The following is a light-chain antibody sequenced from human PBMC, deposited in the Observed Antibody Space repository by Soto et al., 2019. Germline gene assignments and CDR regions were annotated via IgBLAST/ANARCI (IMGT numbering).Light chain of an antibody. CDR3: QQRSNWPPMYT. J-gene: IGKJ2*01. Sequence: EIVLTQSPATLSLSPGERATLSCRASQSVSSYLAWYQQKPGQAPRLLIYDASNRATGIPARFSGSGSGTDSTLTISSLEPEDFAFYYCQQRSNWPPMYTFGQGTKLESK. CDR2: DAS. CDR1: QSVSSY. V-gene: IGKV3-11*01.